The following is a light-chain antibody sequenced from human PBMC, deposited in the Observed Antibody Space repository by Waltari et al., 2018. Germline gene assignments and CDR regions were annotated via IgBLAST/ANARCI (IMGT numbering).Light chain of an antibody. V-gene: IGLV2-14*01. CDR3: SSYTSSSTLEGNVV. CDR1: ISDGGGSNY. Sequence: QSALTQPASVSGSPGQSITISCTGTISDGGGSNYASWYHQHPGKAPKLMIYEASNRPSGVSNRFSGSKSGNTASLTISGLQAEDEADYYCSSYTSSSTLEGNVVFGGGTKLTVL. CDR2: EAS. J-gene: IGLJ2*01.